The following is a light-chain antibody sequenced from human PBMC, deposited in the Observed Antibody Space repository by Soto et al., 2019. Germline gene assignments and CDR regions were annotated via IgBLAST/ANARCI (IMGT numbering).Light chain of an antibody. CDR2: EVS. J-gene: IGLJ1*01. CDR3: SSYTSSSALDV. Sequence: LTQPASVSGSPGQSITISCTGTSSDVGGYNYVSWYQQHPGKAPKLMIYEVSNRPSGVSNRFSGSKSGNTASLTISGLQAEDEADYYCSSYTSSSALDVFGTGTKATVL. CDR1: SSDVGGYNY. V-gene: IGLV2-14*01.